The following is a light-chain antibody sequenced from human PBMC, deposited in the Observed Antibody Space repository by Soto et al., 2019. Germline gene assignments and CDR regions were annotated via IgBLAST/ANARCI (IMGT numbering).Light chain of an antibody. CDR3: QQVKTYPRT. J-gene: IGKJ4*01. CDR1: QAVPNY. V-gene: IGKV1-9*01. CDR2: EES. Sequence: DLRLTQSPSFLSASVGDRVTITCRPSQAVPNYMAWSQHQPGKPPKLLIYEESTLHSGVPSRFSGRKSGTQFTLTIDSLQPEDCATDYCQQVKTYPRTFGGGTKVEIK.